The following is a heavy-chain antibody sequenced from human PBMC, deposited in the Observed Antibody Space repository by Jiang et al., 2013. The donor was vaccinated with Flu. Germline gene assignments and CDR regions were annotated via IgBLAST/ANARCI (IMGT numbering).Heavy chain of an antibody. Sequence: KPSQTLSLTCAISGDSVSSNSAAWNWIRQSPSRGLEWLGRTHYRSKWYNDYAVSVKSRITINADTSKNQFSLQLNSVTAADTAVYYCARVNVVVNVGWFDPWGQGTLVAVSS. CDR2: THYRSKWYN. J-gene: IGHJ5*02. D-gene: IGHD2-15*01. CDR1: GDSVSSNSAA. V-gene: IGHV6-1*01. CDR3: ARVNVVVNVGWFDP.